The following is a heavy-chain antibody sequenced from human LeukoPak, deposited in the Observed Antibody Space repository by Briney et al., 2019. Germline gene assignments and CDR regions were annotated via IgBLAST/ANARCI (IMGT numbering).Heavy chain of an antibody. CDR2: ISSSGTTI. J-gene: IGHJ4*02. D-gene: IGHD1-26*01. CDR3: TRRRDSGSLQHFDY. V-gene: IGHV3-11*01. CDR1: GFTFSDYY. Sequence: PGGSLRLSCAASGFTFSDYYTSWIRQAPGKGLEWVSYISSSGTTIYYADSVKGRFTISRDNAKNSLYLQMNSLRAEDTAVYYCTRRRDSGSLQHFDYWGQGTLVTVSS.